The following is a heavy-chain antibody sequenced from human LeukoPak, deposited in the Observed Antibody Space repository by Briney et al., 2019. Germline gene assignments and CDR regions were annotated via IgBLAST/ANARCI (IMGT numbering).Heavy chain of an antibody. D-gene: IGHD5-24*01. Sequence: PSETLSLTCAVSGGSFSGYYRSWVRQPPGKGLEWIGYIYHGGSTNYNPSLNSRVTISVDTSKNEFSLKLSSVTAADTAVYYCARVMGDGYKRAFDYWGQGTLVTVSS. CDR1: GGSFSGYY. CDR2: IYHGGST. J-gene: IGHJ4*02. CDR3: ARVMGDGYKRAFDY. V-gene: IGHV4-59*01.